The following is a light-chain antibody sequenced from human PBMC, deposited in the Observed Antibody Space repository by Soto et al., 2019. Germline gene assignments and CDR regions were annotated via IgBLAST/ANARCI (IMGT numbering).Light chain of an antibody. J-gene: IGLJ2*01. CDR2: RND. Sequence: QSVLTQSPSASGTPGQRVTISCSGRSSNIGSNYVYWYQQLPGTAPKLLIYRNDERPSGVPDRFSGSKSDTSASLAISGLRSEDEADYFCAAWDDSLSAAVFGGGTKVTVL. CDR3: AAWDDSLSAAV. CDR1: SSNIGSNY. V-gene: IGLV1-47*01.